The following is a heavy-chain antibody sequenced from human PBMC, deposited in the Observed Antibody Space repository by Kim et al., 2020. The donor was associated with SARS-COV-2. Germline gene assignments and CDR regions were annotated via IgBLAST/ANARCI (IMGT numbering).Heavy chain of an antibody. D-gene: IGHD3-10*02. CDR2: INQDGSES. CDR1: GFTFSHDW. Sequence: GGSLRLSCAASGFTFSHDWMTWVRQAPGKGLEWVANINQDGSESYYVDSVKGRFTISRDNAKNSLYLQMNSLRVEDTAVSYCARSVFGDNYWGQGTLVSV. CDR3: ARSVFGDNY. J-gene: IGHJ4*02. V-gene: IGHV3-7*01.